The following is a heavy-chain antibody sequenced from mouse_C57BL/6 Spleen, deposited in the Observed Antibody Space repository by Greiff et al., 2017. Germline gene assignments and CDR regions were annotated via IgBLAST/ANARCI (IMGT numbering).Heavy chain of an antibody. Sequence: VQLQQSGPELVKPGASVKISCKASGYSFTGYYMNWVKQSPEKSLEWIGEINPSTGGTTYNQKFKAKATLTVDKSSSTAYMQLKSLTSEDSAGYYCAEGQLRLRFAYWGQGTLVTVSA. V-gene: IGHV1-42*01. J-gene: IGHJ3*01. CDR1: GYSFTGYY. CDR2: INPSTGGT. CDR3: AEGQLRLRFAY. D-gene: IGHD3-2*02.